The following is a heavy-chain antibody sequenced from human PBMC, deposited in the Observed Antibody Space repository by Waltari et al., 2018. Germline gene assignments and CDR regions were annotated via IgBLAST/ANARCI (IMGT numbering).Heavy chain of an antibody. CDR1: GGSISSSSYY. CDR3: ARHLGFWSGPNYYYYYYMDV. D-gene: IGHD3-3*01. Sequence: QLQLQESGPGLVKPSETLSLTCTVSGGSISSSSYYWGWIRQPPGKGLEWIGSLYYSGSTYYNPSLKRRVTISVDTSKNQFSLRLSSVTAADTAVYYCARHLGFWSGPNYYYYYYMDVWGKGTTVTVSS. CDR2: LYYSGST. J-gene: IGHJ6*03. V-gene: IGHV4-39*01.